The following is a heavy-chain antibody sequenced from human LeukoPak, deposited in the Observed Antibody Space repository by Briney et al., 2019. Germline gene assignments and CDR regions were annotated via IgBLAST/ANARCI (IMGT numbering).Heavy chain of an antibody. CDR2: ISGSGDST. J-gene: IGHJ4*02. CDR1: GFTFSSYA. CDR3: SKDENMVRGGSRPF. Sequence: PGGSLRLSCAASGFTFSSYAMSWVRQAPGKGLEWVSGISGSGDSTYYADSVKGRFTISRDNSKNTLYLQMNSLRAEDTAVYYCSKDENMVRGGSRPFWGQGTLVTVSS. V-gene: IGHV3-23*01. D-gene: IGHD3-10*01.